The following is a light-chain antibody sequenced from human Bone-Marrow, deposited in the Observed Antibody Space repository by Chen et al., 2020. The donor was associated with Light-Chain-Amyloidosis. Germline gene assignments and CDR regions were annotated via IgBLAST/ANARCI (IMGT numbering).Light chain of an antibody. V-gene: IGKV3-20*01. CDR3: QQIGITPRT. J-gene: IGKJ1*01. CDR1: QSVSGSY. Sequence: EIVVTQSPGTLSFSPGERATLSCMASQSVSGSYLAWYQQKPGQAPRLLIYDASSRATGIPDRFSGSGSGTDFTLTIRRLEPEDFAVYYCQQIGITPRTFGQGTKVEIK. CDR2: DAS.